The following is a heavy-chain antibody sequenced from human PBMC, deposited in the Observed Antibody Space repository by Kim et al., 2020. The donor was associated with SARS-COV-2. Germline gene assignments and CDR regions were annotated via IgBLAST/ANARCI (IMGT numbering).Heavy chain of an antibody. D-gene: IGHD6-19*01. Sequence: SETLSLTCTVSGGSISSYYWSWIRQPPGKGLEWIGYIYYSGSTNYNPSLKSRVTISVDTSKNQFSLKLSSVTAADTAVYYCARTRQRYSSGWYPSVSWFDPWGQGTLVTVSS. CDR2: IYYSGST. J-gene: IGHJ5*02. CDR1: GGSISSYY. V-gene: IGHV4-59*13. CDR3: ARTRQRYSSGWYPSVSWFDP.